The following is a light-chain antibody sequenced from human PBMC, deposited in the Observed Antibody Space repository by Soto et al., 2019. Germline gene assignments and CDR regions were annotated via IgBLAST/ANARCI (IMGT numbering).Light chain of an antibody. Sequence: QSALTQPASVSGSPGQSITISCTGTSSDVGDYYYVSWYQQYPGKAPKLMIYEVSNRPSGISNRFSGSKSGNTASLAISGLQAEDEADYYCSSYTSSSTFYVFGTGTKLTVL. V-gene: IGLV2-14*01. CDR3: SSYTSSSTFYV. CDR1: SSDVGDYYY. CDR2: EVS. J-gene: IGLJ1*01.